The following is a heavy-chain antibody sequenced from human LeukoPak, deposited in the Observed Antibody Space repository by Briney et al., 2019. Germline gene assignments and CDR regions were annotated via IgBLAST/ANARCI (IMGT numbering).Heavy chain of an antibody. CDR3: AKVIRSIAVAGHFDY. D-gene: IGHD6-19*01. J-gene: IGHJ4*02. CDR2: ISSSSSTI. Sequence: GGSLRLSCAASGFTFSSYSMNWVRQAPGKGLEWVSYISSSSSTIYYADSVKGRFTISRDNSKNTLYLQMNSLRAEDTAVYYCAKVIRSIAVAGHFDYWGQGTLVTVSS. V-gene: IGHV3-48*01. CDR1: GFTFSSYS.